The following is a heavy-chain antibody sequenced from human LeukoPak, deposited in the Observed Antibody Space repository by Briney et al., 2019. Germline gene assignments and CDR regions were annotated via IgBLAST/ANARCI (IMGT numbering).Heavy chain of an antibody. CDR1: GFTFSGYS. CDR2: ISGSGGST. D-gene: IGHD2-15*01. CDR3: AKDQGYCSGGSCYREYYYYYGMDV. V-gene: IGHV3-23*01. J-gene: IGHJ6*02. Sequence: GGSLRLSCAASGFTFSGYSMSWVRQAPGKGLEWVSAISGSGGSTYYADSVKGRFTISRDNSKNTLYLQMNSLRAEDTAVYYCAKDQGYCSGGSCYREYYYYYGMDVWGQGTTVTVSS.